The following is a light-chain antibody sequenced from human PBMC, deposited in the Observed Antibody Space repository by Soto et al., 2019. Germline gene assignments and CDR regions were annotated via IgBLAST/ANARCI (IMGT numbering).Light chain of an antibody. V-gene: IGKV3-20*01. J-gene: IGKJ1*01. CDR3: QQYGSTSWT. Sequence: VLPQSPSTLTLSPGEGATLSCRASQSVSTNFFAWYQQKPGQAPRLLIYGASTRATGIPDRLSGSGSGTDFTLTISRLEPEDFAVYYCQQYGSTSWTFGQGTKVDI. CDR2: GAS. CDR1: QSVSTNF.